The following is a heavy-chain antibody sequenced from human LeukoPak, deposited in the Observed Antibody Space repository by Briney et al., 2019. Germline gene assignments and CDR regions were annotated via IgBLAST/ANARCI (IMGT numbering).Heavy chain of an antibody. CDR3: ARDLSSSTSCYSY. Sequence: GGSLRLSCAASGFTFSSHSMNWVRQAPGKGLEWVSSISPSGNYIYYADSVEGRYTISRDNAKNSLYLQMNSLRAEDTAVYYCARDLSSSTSCYSYWGQGTLVTVSS. V-gene: IGHV3-21*01. CDR1: GFTFSSHS. D-gene: IGHD2-2*01. CDR2: ISPSGNYI. J-gene: IGHJ4*02.